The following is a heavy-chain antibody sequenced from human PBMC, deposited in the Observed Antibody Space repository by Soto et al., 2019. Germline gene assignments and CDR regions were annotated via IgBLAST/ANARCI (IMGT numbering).Heavy chain of an antibody. CDR2: INAGNGNT. CDR3: AVTQKTYYYYYGMDV. J-gene: IGHJ6*02. CDR1: GYTFTSYA. V-gene: IGHV1-3*01. Sequence: GASVKVSCKASGYTFTSYAMHWVRQAPGQRLEWMGWINAGNGNTKYSQKFQGRVTITRDTSASTAYMELSSLRSEDTAVYYCAVTQKTYYYYYGMDVWGQGTTVTVSS. D-gene: IGHD2-21*02.